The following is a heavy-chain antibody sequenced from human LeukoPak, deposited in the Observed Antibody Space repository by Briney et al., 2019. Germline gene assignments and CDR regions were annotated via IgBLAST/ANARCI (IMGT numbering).Heavy chain of an antibody. CDR3: ARGYGEATREAFDI. CDR2: IYSSGTS. CDR1: GGSISNFF. J-gene: IGHJ3*02. D-gene: IGHD4/OR15-4a*01. Sequence: PSETLSLTCAVSGGSISNFFWSWVRQPAGKGLECIGRIYSSGTSYYNPSLKSRVTMSVDTSKNQFSLKLTSVTAADTAVYYCARGYGEATREAFDIWGLGTMVTVSS. V-gene: IGHV4-4*07.